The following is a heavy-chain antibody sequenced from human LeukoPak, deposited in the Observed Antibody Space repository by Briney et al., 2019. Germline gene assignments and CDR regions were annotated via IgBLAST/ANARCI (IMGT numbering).Heavy chain of an antibody. CDR1: GYTFTGYY. CDR3: ARDIVVVVAANYYDMDV. CDR2: INPNSGGT. V-gene: IGHV1-2*02. J-gene: IGHJ6*02. D-gene: IGHD2-15*01. Sequence: GASVKVSCKASGYTFTGYYMHWVRQAPGQGLEWMGWINPNSGGTNYAQKFQGRVTMTRDTSISTAYMELSRLRSDDTAVYYCARDIVVVVAANYYDMDVWGQGTTVTVSS.